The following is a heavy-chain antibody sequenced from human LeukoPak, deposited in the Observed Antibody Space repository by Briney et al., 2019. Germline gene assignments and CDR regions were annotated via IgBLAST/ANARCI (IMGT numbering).Heavy chain of an antibody. CDR2: IRSKAYGGTT. CDR3: TRDANWGCDY. J-gene: IGHJ4*02. CDR1: GFTFGDYA. Sequence: GGSLRLSCTASGFTFGDYAMSWVRQAPGKGLEWVGFIRSKAYGGTTEYAASVKGRFTISRDDSKSIAYPQMNSLKTEDTAVYYCTRDANWGCDYWGQGTLVTVSS. D-gene: IGHD7-27*01. V-gene: IGHV3-49*04.